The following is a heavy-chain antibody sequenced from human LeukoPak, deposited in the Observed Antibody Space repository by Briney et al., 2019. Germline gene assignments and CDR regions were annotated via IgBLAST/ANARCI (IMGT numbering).Heavy chain of an antibody. V-gene: IGHV1-18*01. J-gene: IGHJ5*02. CDR1: GYTFTSYG. CDR2: ISAYNGNT. D-gene: IGHD3-10*01. CDR3: ARVTMVRGVNGIGWFDP. Sequence: ASVKVSCKASGYTFTSYGISWVRQAPGQGLEWMGWISAYNGNTNYAQKGQGRVTMTTDTSTSTAYMELRSLRSDDTAVYYCARVTMVRGVNGIGWFDPWGQGTLVTVSS.